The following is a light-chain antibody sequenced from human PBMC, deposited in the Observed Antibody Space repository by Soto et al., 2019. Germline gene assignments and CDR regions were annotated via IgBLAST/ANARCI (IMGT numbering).Light chain of an antibody. CDR3: QQSYITPYT. CDR1: QSVSSSY. J-gene: IGKJ2*01. Sequence: EIVLTQSPGTLSLSPGERATLSCRASQSVSSSYLAWYQQKPGQAPRLLIYGASSRATGIPDRFSGSGSGTDFTLTISRLQPEDFATYYCQQSYITPYTFGQGTKVEIK. V-gene: IGKV3-20*01. CDR2: GAS.